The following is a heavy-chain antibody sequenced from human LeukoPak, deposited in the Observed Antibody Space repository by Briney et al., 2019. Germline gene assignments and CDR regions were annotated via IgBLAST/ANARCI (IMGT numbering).Heavy chain of an antibody. CDR2: INSDGSST. J-gene: IGHJ4*02. D-gene: IGHD3-22*01. Sequence: GGSLRLSCVASGFTFSSYWMHWVRQAPGKGLVWVSRINSDGSSTTYADSVKGRFTISRDNAENTLYLQMNSLRAEDTAMYYCARQYSYDSSGYYPRDYWGQGTLVTVSS. V-gene: IGHV3-74*01. CDR3: ARQYSYDSSGYYPRDY. CDR1: GFTFSSYW.